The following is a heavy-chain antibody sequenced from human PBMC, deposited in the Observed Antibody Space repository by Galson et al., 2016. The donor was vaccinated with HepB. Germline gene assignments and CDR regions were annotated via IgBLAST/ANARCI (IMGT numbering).Heavy chain of an antibody. J-gene: IGHJ4*02. CDR1: GRSIFSGNFY. V-gene: IGHV4-31*03. Sequence: SLSLTCTVSGRSIFSGNFYWSWIRQHPGKGLEWIGFIYYSGNTYYNPSPKCRFIVSIDTSKNQFSLNLSSLTAADTAVYYCARAPSVSSHEWGFDYWGQGTLVSVSS. D-gene: IGHD6-13*01. CDR2: IYYSGNT. CDR3: ARAPSVSSHEWGFDY.